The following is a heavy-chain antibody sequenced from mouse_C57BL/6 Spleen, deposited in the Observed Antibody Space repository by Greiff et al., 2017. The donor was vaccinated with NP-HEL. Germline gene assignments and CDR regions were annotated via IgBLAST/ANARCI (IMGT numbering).Heavy chain of an antibody. D-gene: IGHD2-4*01. CDR2: FHPYNDDT. J-gene: IGHJ3*01. CDR3: ARGDYDDGGLAY. CDR1: GYTFTTYP. Sequence: QVQLKESGAELVKPGASVKMSCKASGYTFTTYPIEWMKQNHGKSLEWIGNFHPYNDDTKYNEKFKGKATLTVEKSSSTVYLELSRLTSDDSAVYYCARGDYDDGGLAYWGQGTLVTVSA. V-gene: IGHV1-47*01.